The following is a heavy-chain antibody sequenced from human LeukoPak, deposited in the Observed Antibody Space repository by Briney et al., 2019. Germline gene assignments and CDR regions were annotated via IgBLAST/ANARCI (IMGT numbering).Heavy chain of an antibody. CDR3: AKDSSNIMGARLDY. D-gene: IGHD1-26*01. CDR1: GFTFNSYA. CDR2: ISISGGST. V-gene: IGHV3-23*01. J-gene: IGHJ4*02. Sequence: GGSLRLSCAASGFTFNSYAMSWVRQAPGRGLEWVSGISISGGSTYYADSMKGRFTIPRDNSKNTLFLQMNSLRAEDTAVYYCAKDSSNIMGARLDYWGQGTLVTVSS.